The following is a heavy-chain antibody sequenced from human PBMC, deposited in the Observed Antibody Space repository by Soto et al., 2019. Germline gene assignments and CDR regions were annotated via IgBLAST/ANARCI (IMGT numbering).Heavy chain of an antibody. CDR1: GGSISSYY. Sequence: QVQLQESGPRLVKPSETLSLTCSVSGGSISSYYWSWIRQPPGKGLEWIGYIYYTGSTNYNPSLKGRVTISVDTSKNQFSLNLSSLTAADTAVYYCARDGEVASNLHWVDLWGQGTLVTVSS. CDR3: ARDGEVASNLHWVDL. V-gene: IGHV4-59*01. CDR2: IYYTGST. J-gene: IGHJ5*02. D-gene: IGHD5-12*01.